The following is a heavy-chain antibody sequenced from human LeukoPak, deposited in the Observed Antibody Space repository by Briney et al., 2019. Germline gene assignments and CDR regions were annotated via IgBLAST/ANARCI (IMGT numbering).Heavy chain of an antibody. J-gene: IGHJ4*02. CDR2: MHYSGSS. Sequence: KSSETLSLTCTVSGASISSYSSSWIRQPPGKGLEWIGYMHYSGSSNYNPSLKSRVTTSVDTSQNQFSLKLRSVTAADAAVYYCARRVTSNCLVLWGQGTLVTVTS. V-gene: IGHV4-59*08. D-gene: IGHD2-21*02. CDR3: ARRVTSNCLVL. CDR1: GASISSYS.